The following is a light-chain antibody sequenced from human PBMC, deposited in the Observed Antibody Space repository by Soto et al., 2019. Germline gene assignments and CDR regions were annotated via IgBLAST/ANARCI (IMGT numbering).Light chain of an antibody. CDR3: QERSNVVT. Sequence: EIVLTQSPATLSLSPGERATLSCRASQSISTYLASYQQKPGQTPRLLIYDAFHRAPGIPARFSGSGSGTDFTLSITSLESEDFAVYYCQERSNVVTFGGGTKVEI. CDR2: DAF. V-gene: IGKV3-11*01. J-gene: IGKJ4*01. CDR1: QSISTY.